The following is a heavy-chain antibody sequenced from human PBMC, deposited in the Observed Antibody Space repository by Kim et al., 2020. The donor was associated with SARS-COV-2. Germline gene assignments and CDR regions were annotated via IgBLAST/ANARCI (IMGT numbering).Heavy chain of an antibody. D-gene: IGHD3-22*01. Sequence: SETLSLTCTVSGGSISSSSYYWGWIRQPPGKGLEWIGSIYYSGSTYYNPSLKSRVTISVDTSKNQFSLNLSSVTAADTAVYFCARHYYDSSLYYNDSFDIWGQGTMVTVSS. V-gene: IGHV4-39*01. J-gene: IGHJ3*02. CDR1: GGSISSSSYY. CDR3: ARHYYDSSLYYNDSFDI. CDR2: IYYSGST.